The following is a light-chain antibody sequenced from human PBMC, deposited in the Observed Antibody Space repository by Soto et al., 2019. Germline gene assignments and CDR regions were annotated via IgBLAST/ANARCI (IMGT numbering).Light chain of an antibody. V-gene: IGKV3-15*01. J-gene: IGKJ3*01. CDR1: QSVSGN. CDR2: GAS. Sequence: DIVMTQSPATLSVSPGERATLSCRASQSVSGNLAWYQQKPGQAPRLLIYGASTRATGIPARFSGSGSGTEFTLTISSLQSEDFAVYYCHQYNNWPPITFGPGTKVDIK. CDR3: HQYNNWPPIT.